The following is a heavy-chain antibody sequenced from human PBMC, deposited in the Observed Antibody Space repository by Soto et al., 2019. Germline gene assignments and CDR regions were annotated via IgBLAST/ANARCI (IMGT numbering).Heavy chain of an antibody. CDR3: AGQFKLGYCSGGSCYGNNWFDP. J-gene: IGHJ5*02. V-gene: IGHV1-24*01. CDR1: GYTLTELS. D-gene: IGHD2-15*01. CDR2: FDPEDGET. Sequence: ASVKVSCKVSGYTLTELSMHWVRQAPGKGLEWMGGFDPEDGETIYAQKFQGRVTMTEDTSTDTAYMELSSLRSEDTAVYYCAGQFKLGYCSGGSCYGNNWFDPWGQGTLVTVSS.